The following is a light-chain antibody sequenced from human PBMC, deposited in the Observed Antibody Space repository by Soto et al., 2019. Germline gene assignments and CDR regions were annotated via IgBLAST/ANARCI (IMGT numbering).Light chain of an antibody. Sequence: ETVLAQSRPTLSVSPLHRHTLXFLASQSVSSNLAWYQQKPGQAPRLLIYGASTRATGIPARFSGSGSGTEFTLTISSLQSEDFAVYYCQQYNNWPPITFGQGTRLEI. CDR1: QSVSSN. CDR3: QQYNNWPPIT. J-gene: IGKJ5*01. CDR2: GAS. V-gene: IGKV3-15*01.